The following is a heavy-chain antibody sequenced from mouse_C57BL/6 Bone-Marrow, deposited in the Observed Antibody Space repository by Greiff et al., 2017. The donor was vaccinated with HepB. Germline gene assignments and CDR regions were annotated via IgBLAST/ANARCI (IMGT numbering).Heavy chain of an antibody. Sequence: AQLQQSGPELVKPGASVKIPCKASGYTFTDYNMDWVKQSHGKSLEWIGDINPNNGGTIYNQKFKGKATLTVDKSSSTAYMELRSLTSEDTAVYYCARGGTTVVAHFDYWGQGTTLTVSS. J-gene: IGHJ2*01. D-gene: IGHD1-1*01. CDR1: GYTFTDYN. CDR3: ARGGTTVVAHFDY. CDR2: INPNNGGT. V-gene: IGHV1-18*01.